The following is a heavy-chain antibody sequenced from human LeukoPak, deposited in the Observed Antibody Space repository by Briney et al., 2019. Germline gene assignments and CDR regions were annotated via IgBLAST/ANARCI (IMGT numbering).Heavy chain of an antibody. V-gene: IGHV1-8*03. CDR2: MNPNSGNT. CDR1: GYTFTSYD. D-gene: IGHD6-19*01. J-gene: IGHJ4*02. Sequence: ASVKVSCKASGYTFTSYDINWVRQATGQGLEWMGWMNPNSGNTGYAQKFQGRVTITRNTSISTAYMELSSLRSEDTAVYYCARGPRYSSGWCAFTGIDYWGQGTLATVSS. CDR3: ARGPRYSSGWCAFTGIDY.